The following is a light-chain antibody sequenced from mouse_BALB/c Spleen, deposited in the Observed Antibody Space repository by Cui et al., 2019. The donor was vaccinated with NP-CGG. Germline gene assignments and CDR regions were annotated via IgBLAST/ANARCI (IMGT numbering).Light chain of an antibody. CDR3: QQYHSYPLT. Sequence: QIVLTQFPAILSASPGEKVTMTCSANSSVSYIYRYQQKPGASSKPWIYGTSNLACGVPARFSGSGSGTSYSLTISSMEAEDAATYYCQQYHSYPLTFGAGTKLELK. CDR2: GTS. CDR1: SSVSY. V-gene: IGKV4-61*01. J-gene: IGKJ5*01.